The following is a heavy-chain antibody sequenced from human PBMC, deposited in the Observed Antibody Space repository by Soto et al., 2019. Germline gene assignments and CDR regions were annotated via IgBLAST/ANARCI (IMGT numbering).Heavy chain of an antibody. CDR3: VRGMLRGYYFDY. CDR2: IYYSGST. D-gene: IGHD2-15*01. Sequence: LSLTCTVSGDSINSGDYYWTWIRQPPGKGLEYIGYIYYSGSTYYNPSLKSRVTISIDTSKNKFSLNLSSVTAADTAVYYCVRGMLRGYYFDYWGQGALVTVSS. V-gene: IGHV4-30-4*01. J-gene: IGHJ4*02. CDR1: GDSINSGDYY.